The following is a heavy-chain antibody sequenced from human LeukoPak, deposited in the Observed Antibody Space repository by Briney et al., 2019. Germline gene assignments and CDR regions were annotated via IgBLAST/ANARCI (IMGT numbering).Heavy chain of an antibody. CDR3: ARAPGTYYFDY. Sequence: PGRSLRLSCAASGFTFSSYAMPWVRQAPGKGLEWVAVISYDGSNKYYADSVKGRFTISRDNSKNTLYLQMNSLRAEDTAVYYCARAPGTYYFDYWGQGTLVTVSS. J-gene: IGHJ4*02. CDR2: ISYDGSNK. D-gene: IGHD1-1*01. CDR1: GFTFSSYA. V-gene: IGHV3-30-3*01.